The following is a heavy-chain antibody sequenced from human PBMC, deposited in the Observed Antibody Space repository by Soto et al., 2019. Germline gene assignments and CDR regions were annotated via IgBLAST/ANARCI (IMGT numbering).Heavy chain of an antibody. J-gene: IGHJ6*02. V-gene: IGHV1-58*01. Sequence: ASVKVSCKASGFTFTSSAVQWVRQALGQRRERIGWIVDGSGNTNYAQKSQERVTIPRDMSTSTASMELSSLRSEGTAVYYCVKDGYSSSSEYYYYYGMDVWGQGTTVTVPS. CDR1: GFTFTSSA. D-gene: IGHD6-6*01. CDR3: VKDGYSSSSEYYYYYGMDV. CDR2: IVDGSGNT.